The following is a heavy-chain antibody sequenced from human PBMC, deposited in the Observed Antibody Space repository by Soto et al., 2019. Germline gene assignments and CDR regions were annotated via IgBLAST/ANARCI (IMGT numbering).Heavy chain of an antibody. V-gene: IGHV1-2*04. D-gene: IGHD3-16*01. Sequence: AASVKVSFKASGYTFTGYYMHWLRQAPGQGLEWMGWINPNSGGTNYAQKFQGWVTMTRDTSISTAYMELSRLRSDDTAVYYCARERTRGIYYYGMDVWGQGTTVTVSS. CDR1: GYTFTGYY. J-gene: IGHJ6*02. CDR2: INPNSGGT. CDR3: ARERTRGIYYYGMDV.